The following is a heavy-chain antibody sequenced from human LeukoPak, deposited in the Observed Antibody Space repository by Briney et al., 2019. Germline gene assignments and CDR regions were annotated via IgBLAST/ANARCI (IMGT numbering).Heavy chain of an antibody. CDR3: AKDRERWLQSFYFDY. CDR2: ISGSGGST. J-gene: IGHJ4*02. CDR1: GFTFSSYG. Sequence: GGSLRLSCAASGFTFSSYGMSWVRQAPGKGLEWVSAISGSGGSTYYADSVKGRFTISRDNSKNTLYLQMNSLRAEDTAVYYCAKDRERWLQSFYFDYWGQGTLVTVSS. V-gene: IGHV3-23*01. D-gene: IGHD5-24*01.